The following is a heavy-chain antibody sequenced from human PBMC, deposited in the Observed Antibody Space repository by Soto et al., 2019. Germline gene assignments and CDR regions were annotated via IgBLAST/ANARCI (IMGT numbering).Heavy chain of an antibody. D-gene: IGHD2-21*02. Sequence: PSETLSLTCTVFGGSISSYYWSWIRQPPGKGLEWIGYIYYSGSTNYNPSLKSRVTISVDTSKNQFSLKLSSVTAADTAVYYCAREHRLTRNFENWFDPWGQGTLVTVSS. J-gene: IGHJ5*02. V-gene: IGHV4-59*01. CDR3: AREHRLTRNFENWFDP. CDR2: IYYSGST. CDR1: GGSISSYY.